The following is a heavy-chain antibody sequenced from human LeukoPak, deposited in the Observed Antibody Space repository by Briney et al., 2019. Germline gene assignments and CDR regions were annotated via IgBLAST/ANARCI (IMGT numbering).Heavy chain of an antibody. CDR3: ARDPFRDYDSSGYFAF. V-gene: IGHV3-48*03. Sequence: GGSLRFSCTTSGFTFSHYEMNWVRQAPEKGLEWVSYISSSGSTRYYADSVKGRFTISRDNAKNSLHLQMNSLRAEDTAVYYCARDPFRDYDSSGYFAFWGQGTPVTVSS. CDR2: ISSSGSTR. CDR1: GFTFSHYE. D-gene: IGHD3-22*01. J-gene: IGHJ4*02.